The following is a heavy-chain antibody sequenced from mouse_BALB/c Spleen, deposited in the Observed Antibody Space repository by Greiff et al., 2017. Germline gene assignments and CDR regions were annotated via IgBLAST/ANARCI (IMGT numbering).Heavy chain of an antibody. CDR2: ISDGGSYT. CDR1: GFTFSDYY. D-gene: IGHD3-2*01. Sequence: EVQRVESGGGLVKPGGSLKLSFAASGFTFSDYYMYWVRQTPEKRLEWVATISDGGSYTYYPDSVKGRFTISRDNAKNNLYLQMSSLKSEDTAMYYCARGWDSSGYSDYWGQGTTLTVSS. CDR3: ARGWDSSGYSDY. V-gene: IGHV5-4*02. J-gene: IGHJ2*01.